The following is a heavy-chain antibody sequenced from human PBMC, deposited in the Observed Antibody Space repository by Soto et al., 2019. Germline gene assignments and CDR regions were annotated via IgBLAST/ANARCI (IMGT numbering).Heavy chain of an antibody. Sequence: GASVKVSCKASGFTFTSSAVQWVRQARGQRLEWIGWIVVGSGNTNYAQKFQERVTITRDMSTSTAYMELSSLRSEDTAVYYCAAEWRDYYDSSGYTDYWGQGTLVTVSS. V-gene: IGHV1-58*01. CDR3: AAEWRDYYDSSGYTDY. CDR1: GFTFTSSA. J-gene: IGHJ4*02. D-gene: IGHD3-22*01. CDR2: IVVGSGNT.